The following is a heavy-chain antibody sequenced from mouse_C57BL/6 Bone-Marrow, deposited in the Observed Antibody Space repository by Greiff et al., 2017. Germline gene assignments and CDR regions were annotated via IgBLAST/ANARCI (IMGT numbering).Heavy chain of an antibody. CDR2: IYPRSGNT. D-gene: IGHD2-5*01. CDR3: EGYSNYGFAY. V-gene: IGHV1-81*01. Sequence: LQESGAELARPGASVKLSCKASGYTFTSYGISWVKQRTGQGLEWIGEIYPRSGNTYYNEKFKGKATLTADKSSSTAYMELRSLTSEDSAVYFCEGYSNYGFAYWGQGTLVTVSA. CDR1: GYTFTSYG. J-gene: IGHJ3*01.